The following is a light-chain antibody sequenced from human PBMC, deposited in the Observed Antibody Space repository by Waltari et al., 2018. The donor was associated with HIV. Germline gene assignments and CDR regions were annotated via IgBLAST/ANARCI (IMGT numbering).Light chain of an antibody. Sequence: QSALTPPPSASGPPGQSVTIPCTGTSSDVGGYHYVAWYQQHPDKAPKLMIYEVSKRPSGVPDRFSGSKSGNTASLTVSVLQAEDEADYYCSSYAGSNVIFGGGTKLTVL. J-gene: IGLJ2*01. CDR2: EVS. CDR1: SSDVGGYHY. V-gene: IGLV2-8*01. CDR3: SSYAGSNVI.